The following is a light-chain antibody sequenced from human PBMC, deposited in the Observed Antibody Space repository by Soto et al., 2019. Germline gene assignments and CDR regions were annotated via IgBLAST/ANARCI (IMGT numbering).Light chain of an antibody. CDR3: QQYNNWPRGT. Sequence: IVMTQSPASLSVSPGEGATLSCRASQSVSNNLAWYQQKPGQAPRLLIYGASTRATGIPARFSGRGSGTDFTLPLSRLEAEDFASYYCQQYNNWPRGTLGQGTKVEIK. CDR2: GAS. J-gene: IGKJ1*01. V-gene: IGKV3-15*01. CDR1: QSVSNN.